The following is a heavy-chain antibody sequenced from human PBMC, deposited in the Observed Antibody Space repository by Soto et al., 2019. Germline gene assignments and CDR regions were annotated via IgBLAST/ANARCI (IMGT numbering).Heavy chain of an antibody. CDR3: ARGPNPYYFDY. Sequence: ASVQVSCKASGYIFTSYVMHWVRQAPGQRLEWMGWINAGNGNTKYSQKFQGRVTITRGTSASTAYMELSSLRSEDTAVYYCARGPNPYYFDYWGQGTLVTVSS. J-gene: IGHJ4*02. CDR2: INAGNGNT. V-gene: IGHV1-3*01. CDR1: GYIFTSYV.